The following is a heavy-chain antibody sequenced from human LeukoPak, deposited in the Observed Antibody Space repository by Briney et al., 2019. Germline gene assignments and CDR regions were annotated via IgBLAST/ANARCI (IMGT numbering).Heavy chain of an antibody. J-gene: IGHJ3*02. CDR3: ARLAGPLDAFDI. Sequence: SEILSLTCTVSGGSISNVNYYWGWIRQPPGKGLEWIGSIYYSGSTYYNPSLKSRVTISVDTSKNQFSLKLSSVTAADTAVYYCARLAGPLDAFDIWGQGTMVTVSS. V-gene: IGHV4-39*01. D-gene: IGHD6-25*01. CDR2: IYYSGST. CDR1: GGSISNVNYY.